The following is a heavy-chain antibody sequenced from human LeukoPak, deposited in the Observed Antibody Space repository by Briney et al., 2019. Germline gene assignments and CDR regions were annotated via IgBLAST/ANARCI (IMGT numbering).Heavy chain of an antibody. V-gene: IGHV3-23*01. CDR1: GFTFTSYG. CDR3: AKSGDNYYGSGSNIDY. J-gene: IGHJ4*02. CDR2: ISGSGTNT. Sequence: GGSLRLSCAASGFTFTSYGMAWVRQAPGKGLDWVASISGSGTNTYYADSVRGRFTISRDSSRNTLYLQMNSLRAEDTAVYYCAKSGDNYYGSGSNIDYWGQGTLVTVSS. D-gene: IGHD3-10*01.